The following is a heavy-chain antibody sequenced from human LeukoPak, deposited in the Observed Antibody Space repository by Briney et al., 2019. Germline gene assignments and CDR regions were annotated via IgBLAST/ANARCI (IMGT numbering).Heavy chain of an antibody. CDR2: ISAYNGNT. Sequence: ASVKVSCKASGYTFTSYGISWVRQAPGQGLEWMGWISAYNGNTNYAQKLQGRVTMTTDTSTSTAYMELRSLRSDDTAVYYCASVWYSSGWYSRDPYYYYGMDVWGQGTTVTVSS. D-gene: IGHD6-19*01. V-gene: IGHV1-18*01. CDR1: GYTFTSYG. CDR3: ASVWYSSGWYSRDPYYYYGMDV. J-gene: IGHJ6*02.